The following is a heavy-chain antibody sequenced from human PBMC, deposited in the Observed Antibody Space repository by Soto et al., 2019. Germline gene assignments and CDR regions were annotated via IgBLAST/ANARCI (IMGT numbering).Heavy chain of an antibody. D-gene: IGHD1-1*01. J-gene: IGHJ4*02. CDR3: ARNTIPRPHY. CDR2: ISSSGDSP. CDR1: AFTFSNYA. Sequence: GWSLRLSCAASAFTFSNYAISWARQAPGKGLEWVSAISSSGDSPYYADSVKGRFTVSRDNSKNTLYLQMNSLRVEDTAIYYCARNTIPRPHYRGQGTLVTVSS. V-gene: IGHV3-23*01.